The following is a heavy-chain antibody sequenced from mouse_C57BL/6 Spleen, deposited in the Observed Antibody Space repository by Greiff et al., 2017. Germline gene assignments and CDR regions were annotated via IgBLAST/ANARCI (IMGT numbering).Heavy chain of an antibody. Sequence: QVQLQQSGPELVKPGASVKISCKASGYAFSSSWMNWVKQRPGKGLEWIGRIYPGDGDTNYNGKFKGKATLTADKSSSTAYMQLSSLKSEDSAVYFCFIYYDYGWGQGTLVTVSA. CDR3: FIYYDYG. CDR1: GYAFSSSW. V-gene: IGHV1-82*01. CDR2: IYPGDGDT. D-gene: IGHD2-4*01. J-gene: IGHJ3*01.